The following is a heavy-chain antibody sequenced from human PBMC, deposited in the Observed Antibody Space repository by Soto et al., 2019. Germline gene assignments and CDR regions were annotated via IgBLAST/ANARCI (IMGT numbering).Heavy chain of an antibody. V-gene: IGHV6-1*01. Sequence: SQTLSLTCAISGDSVSSNSAAWNWIRQSPSRGLEWLGRTYYRSKWYNDYAVSVKSRITINPDTSKNQFSLQLNSVTPEDTAVYYCARESVNLLWFGELLDNWFDPWGQGTLVTVSS. D-gene: IGHD3-10*01. CDR3: ARESVNLLWFGELLDNWFDP. CDR1: GDSVSSNSAA. CDR2: TYYRSKWYN. J-gene: IGHJ5*02.